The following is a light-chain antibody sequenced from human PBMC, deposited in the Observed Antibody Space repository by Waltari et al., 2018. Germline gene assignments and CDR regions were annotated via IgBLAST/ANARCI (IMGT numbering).Light chain of an antibody. CDR2: DVT. CDR1: SSDVGGYNY. Sequence: QSALTQPRSVSGSPGQSVTISCTGTSSDVGGYNYVSWYQQHPGKAPKVMIYDVTKRPAGVPDRVSGSKSGNTASLTISGLQAEDEADYYCCSYAGSYTFLFGTGTKVTVL. V-gene: IGLV2-11*01. CDR3: CSYAGSYTFL. J-gene: IGLJ1*01.